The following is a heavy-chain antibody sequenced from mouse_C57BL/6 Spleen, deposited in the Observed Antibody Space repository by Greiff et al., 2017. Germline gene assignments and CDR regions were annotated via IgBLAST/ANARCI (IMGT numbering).Heavy chain of an antibody. CDR1: GYTFTDYN. J-gene: IGHJ3*01. CDR2: INPNNGGT. V-gene: IGHV1-18*01. CDR3: ARGACFAY. Sequence: VQLQQSGPELVKPGASVKIPCKASGYTFTDYNMDWVKQSHGKSLEWIGDINPNNGGTIYNQKFKGKATLTGDKSSSTAYMELSSLTSEDTAIYYCARGACFAYWGQGTRVTVSA.